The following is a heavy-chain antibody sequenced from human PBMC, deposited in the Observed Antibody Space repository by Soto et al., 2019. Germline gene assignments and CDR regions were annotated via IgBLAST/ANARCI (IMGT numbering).Heavy chain of an antibody. J-gene: IGHJ4*02. D-gene: IGHD1-26*01. CDR1: GYTFTSYA. CDR2: INAGNGNT. Sequence: ASVKVSCKASGYTFTSYAMHWVRQAPGQRLEWMGWINAGNGNTKYSQKFQGRVTITRDTSASTAYMELSSLRSEDTAVYYCARGLRVGATPLDYWGQGTLVTVS. V-gene: IGHV1-3*01. CDR3: ARGLRVGATPLDY.